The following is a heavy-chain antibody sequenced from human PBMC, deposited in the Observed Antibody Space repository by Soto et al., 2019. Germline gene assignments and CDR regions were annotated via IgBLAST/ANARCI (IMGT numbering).Heavy chain of an antibody. CDR3: TRPDSSGYYVN. CDR2: INPGDSDT. Sequence: GQSRKISGKGSGYSFSNYWIAWVRQMPGKGLDWRGIINPGDSDTIYSPAFQGQLTASANKSISTAYLQWSSLKAPDTAVYYSTRPDSSGYYVNWGQGTMVTVSS. D-gene: IGHD3-22*01. V-gene: IGHV5-51*01. CDR1: GYSFSNYW. J-gene: IGHJ4*02.